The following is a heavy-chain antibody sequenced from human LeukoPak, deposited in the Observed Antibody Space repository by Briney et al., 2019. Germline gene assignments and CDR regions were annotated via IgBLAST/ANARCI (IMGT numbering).Heavy chain of an antibody. Sequence: SETLSLTCTVSGGSIIGYYWSWIRQPPGKGLEWIGNIYHTGTTYYNPSLNSRLTISIDTSKNQFSLRLSSVTAADTAVYFCARNRYFDWLEFDFWGQGILVTVSS. CDR3: ARNRYFDWLEFDF. V-gene: IGHV4-4*08. J-gene: IGHJ4*02. CDR2: IYHTGTT. CDR1: GGSIIGYY. D-gene: IGHD3-9*01.